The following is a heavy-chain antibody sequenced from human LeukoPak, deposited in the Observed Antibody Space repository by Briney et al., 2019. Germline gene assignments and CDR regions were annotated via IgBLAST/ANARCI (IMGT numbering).Heavy chain of an antibody. V-gene: IGHV4-39*07. CDR2: IYYSGST. CDR1: GGSISSSSYY. J-gene: IGHJ4*02. D-gene: IGHD3-16*01. CDR3: ASSDYVWGSFLFDY. Sequence: SETLSLTCTVSGGSISSSSYYWGWIRQPPGKGLEWIGSIYYSGSTYYNPSLKSRVTISVDTSKNQFSLKLSSVTAADTAVYYCASSDYVWGSFLFDYWGQGTLVTVSS.